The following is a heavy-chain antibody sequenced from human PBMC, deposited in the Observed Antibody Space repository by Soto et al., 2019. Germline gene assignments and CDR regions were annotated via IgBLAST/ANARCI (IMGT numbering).Heavy chain of an antibody. CDR3: ARDAYGGYDQVFDY. CDR1: GGSISSYY. D-gene: IGHD5-12*01. Sequence: SETLSLTCTVSGGSISSYYWTWIRQPPGKRLEWVGYMYSSGSAKYNPSLKSRVTISVDTSKNQFSLKLSSVTATDAAVYYCARDAYGGYDQVFDYWGQGTLVTAPQ. CDR2: MYSSGSA. V-gene: IGHV4-59*01. J-gene: IGHJ4*02.